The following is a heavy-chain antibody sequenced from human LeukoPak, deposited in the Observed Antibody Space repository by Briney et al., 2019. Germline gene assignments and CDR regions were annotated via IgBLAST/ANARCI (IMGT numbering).Heavy chain of an antibody. Sequence: SETLSLTCTVSGGSISSYYWTWIRQPPGQGLEWISNTHYSGSNNYNSSLKSRLTISLDTSKNQFSLNLRSVTAADTAVYYCAGVAARRIDYWGQGTLVTVSS. J-gene: IGHJ4*02. CDR1: GGSISSYY. CDR2: THYSGSN. D-gene: IGHD6-6*01. V-gene: IGHV4-59*01. CDR3: AGVAARRIDY.